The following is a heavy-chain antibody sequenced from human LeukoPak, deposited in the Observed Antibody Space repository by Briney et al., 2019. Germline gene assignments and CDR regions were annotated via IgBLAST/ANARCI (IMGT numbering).Heavy chain of an antibody. CDR1: GGTFSSYA. V-gene: IGHV1-69*13. CDR2: IIPIFGTA. CDR3: ARRYYDYFFNWFDP. D-gene: IGHD3-16*01. Sequence: SVKVSCKASGGTFSSYAISWVRQAPGQGLEWMGGIIPIFGTANYAQKFQGRVTITADESTSTAYMELSSLRSEDTAVYYCARRYYDYFFNWFDPWGPGTLVTVSS. J-gene: IGHJ5*02.